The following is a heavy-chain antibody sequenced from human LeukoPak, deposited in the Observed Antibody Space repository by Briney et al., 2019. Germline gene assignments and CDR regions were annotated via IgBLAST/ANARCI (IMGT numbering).Heavy chain of an antibody. Sequence: SETLSLTCTVAGGSISSYYWSWIRQPPGKGLEWMGYIYYSGSTNYNPSLKSRVTISVDTSKNQFSLKLSSVTAADTAVYYCARDSVREFVVVTANAFDIWGQGTMVTVSS. CDR3: ARDSVREFVVVTANAFDI. J-gene: IGHJ3*02. D-gene: IGHD2-21*02. CDR1: GGSISSYY. CDR2: IYYSGST. V-gene: IGHV4-59*12.